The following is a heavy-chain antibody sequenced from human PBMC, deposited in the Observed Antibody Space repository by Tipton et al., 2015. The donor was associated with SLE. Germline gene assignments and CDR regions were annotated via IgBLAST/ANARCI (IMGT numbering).Heavy chain of an antibody. V-gene: IGHV4-59*01. J-gene: IGHJ2*01. CDR3: ASAHPSYWYFDL. CDR2: IYYSGST. Sequence: LRLSCTVSGGSISSYYWSWIRQPPGKGLEWIGYIYYSGSTNYNPSLKSRVTISVDTSKNQFSLKLSSVTAADTAVYYCASAHPSYWYFDLWGRGTLATVSS. CDR1: GGSISSYY.